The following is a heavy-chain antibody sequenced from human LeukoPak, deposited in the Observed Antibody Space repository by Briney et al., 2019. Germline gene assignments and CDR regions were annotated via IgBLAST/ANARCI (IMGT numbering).Heavy chain of an antibody. V-gene: IGHV3-48*03. J-gene: IGHJ4*02. CDR2: ISTSGSTI. D-gene: IGHD3-22*01. CDR3: ARGTLRGFFDY. Sequence: GRSLRLSCAASGFTFSSYEMNWVRQAPGKGLEWVSCISTSGSTIYYADSVKGRFTISRDNAKNSLYLQMNSLRAEDTAVYYCARGTLRGFFDYWGQGTLVTVSS. CDR1: GFTFSSYE.